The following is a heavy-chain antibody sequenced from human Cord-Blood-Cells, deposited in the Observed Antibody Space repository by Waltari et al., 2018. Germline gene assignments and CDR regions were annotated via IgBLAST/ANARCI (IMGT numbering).Heavy chain of an antibody. CDR3: ARHYFYYDFWSGYYDY. J-gene: IGHJ4*02. CDR1: GYTFTGSY. Sequence: QVQLVQSGAEVKKPGASVKVSCKASGYTFTGSYMHWVRQAPGQGLEWMGWINPNSGGTNYAQKFQGRVTMTRDTSISTAYMELSRLRSDDTAVYYCARHYFYYDFWSGYYDYWGQGTLVTVSS. D-gene: IGHD3-3*01. CDR2: INPNSGGT. V-gene: IGHV1-2*02.